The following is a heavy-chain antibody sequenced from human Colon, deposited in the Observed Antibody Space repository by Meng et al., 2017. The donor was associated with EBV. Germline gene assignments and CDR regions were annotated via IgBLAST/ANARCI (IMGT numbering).Heavy chain of an antibody. CDR3: ARGGPYPDSSGFRWYFDL. Sequence: QVQLVQSGYELKKPGASVKVSCKASGYTFINYAINWVRQAPGQGLEWMGWINTHTGNPTYGQGFTGRFVLSSDTSVSTANLQISSLKAEDTAVYYCARGGPYPDSSGFRWYFDLWGRGTLVTVSS. J-gene: IGHJ2*01. CDR1: GYTFINYA. D-gene: IGHD3-22*01. V-gene: IGHV7-4-1*02. CDR2: INTHTGNP.